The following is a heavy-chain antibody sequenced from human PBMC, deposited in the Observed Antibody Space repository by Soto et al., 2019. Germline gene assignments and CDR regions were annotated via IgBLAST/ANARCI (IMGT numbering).Heavy chain of an antibody. J-gene: IGHJ3*02. CDR1: GGSFSGYY. Sequence: QVQLQQWGAGLLKPSETLSLTCAVYGGSFSGYYWSWIRQPPGKGLEWIGEINHSGSTNYNPSLKSRVTISVDTSKNQFSLKLSSVTAADTAVYYCASGVYHYGSGSYYPTNAFDIWGQGTMVTVSS. D-gene: IGHD3-10*01. CDR3: ASGVYHYGSGSYYPTNAFDI. CDR2: INHSGST. V-gene: IGHV4-34*01.